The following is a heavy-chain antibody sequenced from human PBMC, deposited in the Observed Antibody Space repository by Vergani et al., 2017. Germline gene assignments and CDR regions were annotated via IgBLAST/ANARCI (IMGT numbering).Heavy chain of an antibody. Sequence: QVQLVQSGAEVKKPGSSVKVSCKASGGTFSSYAISWVRQAPGQGLEWMGRIIPLLGIANYAQKFQGRVTITADKSTSTAYMELSSLRSEDTAVYYCARDRGTAPVGDNWFDPWGQGTLVTVSS. J-gene: IGHJ5*02. D-gene: IGHD3-10*01. V-gene: IGHV1-69*04. CDR1: GGTFSSYA. CDR2: IIPLLGIA. CDR3: ARDRGTAPVGDNWFDP.